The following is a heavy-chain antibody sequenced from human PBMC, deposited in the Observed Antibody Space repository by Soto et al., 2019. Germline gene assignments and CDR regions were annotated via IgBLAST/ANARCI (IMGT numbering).Heavy chain of an antibody. CDR1: GFTFSSYA. CDR3: AKGYDFWSGYYVY. D-gene: IGHD3-3*01. Sequence: GGSLRLSYAASGFTFSSYAMSWVRQAPGKGLEWVSAISGSGGSTYYADSVKGRFTISRGNSKNTLYLQMNSLRAEDTAVYYCAKGYDFWSGYYVYWGQGTLVTVSS. J-gene: IGHJ4*02. V-gene: IGHV3-23*01. CDR2: ISGSGGST.